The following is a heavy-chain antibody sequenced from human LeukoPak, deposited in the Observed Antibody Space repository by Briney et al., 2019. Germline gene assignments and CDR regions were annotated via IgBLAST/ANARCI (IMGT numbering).Heavy chain of an antibody. CDR1: GFTVSSNY. Sequence: GGSLKLSCAAFGFTVSSNYMSWVRQAPGKGLEWVSIIYSGGSTNYADSVKGRFTISRDNSKNTLYLQMNSLRAEDTAVYYCASGSGSYRTPYYYMDVWGKGTTVTVSS. CDR2: IYSGGST. V-gene: IGHV3-53*01. CDR3: ASGSGSYRTPYYYMDV. D-gene: IGHD3-10*01. J-gene: IGHJ6*03.